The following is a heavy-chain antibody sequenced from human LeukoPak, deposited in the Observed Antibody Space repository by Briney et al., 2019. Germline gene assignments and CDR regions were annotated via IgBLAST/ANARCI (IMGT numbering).Heavy chain of an antibody. CDR2: LYTSGST. CDR3: ARDEAGYCSRTSCSPFDY. Sequence: PSETLSLTCTVSGGSISSCYWSWIRQPAGKGLEWIGRLYTSGSTNYNPSLKSRVTMAVDTSKNQLSLKLRSVTAADTAVYYCARDEAGYCSRTSCSPFDYWGQGTLVTVSS. D-gene: IGHD2-2*03. CDR1: GGSISSCY. J-gene: IGHJ4*02. V-gene: IGHV4-4*07.